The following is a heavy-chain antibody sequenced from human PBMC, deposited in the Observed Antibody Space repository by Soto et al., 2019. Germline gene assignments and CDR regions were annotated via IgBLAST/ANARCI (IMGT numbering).Heavy chain of an antibody. Sequence: QVQLVQSGAEVKKPGASVKVSCKASGYTFTSYDINWVRQATGQGLEWMGWMNPNSGNTGYAQKFQGXVXIXRNXSISTAYMELSSLRSEDTAVYYCAREHSSSWRFDYWGQGTLVTVSS. CDR2: MNPNSGNT. D-gene: IGHD6-13*01. J-gene: IGHJ4*02. CDR3: AREHSSSWRFDY. V-gene: IGHV1-8*01. CDR1: GYTFTSYD.